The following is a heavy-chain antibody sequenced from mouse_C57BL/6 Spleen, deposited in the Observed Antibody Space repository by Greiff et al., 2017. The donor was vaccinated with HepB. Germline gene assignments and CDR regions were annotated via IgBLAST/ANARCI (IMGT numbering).Heavy chain of an antibody. D-gene: IGHD1-1*01. CDR3: ARGYYGSSYFDY. Sequence: DVKLVESGGGLVKPGGSLKLSCAASGSTFSDYGMHWVRQAPEKGLEWVAYISSGSSTIYYADTVKGRFTISRDNAKNTLFLQMTSLRSEDTAMYYCARGYYGSSYFDYWGQGTTLTVSS. J-gene: IGHJ2*01. CDR1: GSTFSDYG. CDR2: ISSGSSTI. V-gene: IGHV5-17*01.